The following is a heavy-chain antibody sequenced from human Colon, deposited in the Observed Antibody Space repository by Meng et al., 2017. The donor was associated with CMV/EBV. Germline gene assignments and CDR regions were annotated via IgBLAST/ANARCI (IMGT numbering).Heavy chain of an antibody. D-gene: IGHD4-11*01. CDR1: GFTFDDYG. CDR2: INWNGAST. V-gene: IGHV3-20*04. Sequence: GESLKISCVASGFTFDDYGMSWVRQSPGKGLQWVAGINWNGASTGYADSVRGRFTISRDNAKNSLYLQINSLRAEDAALYYCARANDYSNFNYYYPMDVWGQGTTVTVSS. CDR3: ARANDYSNFNYYYPMDV. J-gene: IGHJ6*02.